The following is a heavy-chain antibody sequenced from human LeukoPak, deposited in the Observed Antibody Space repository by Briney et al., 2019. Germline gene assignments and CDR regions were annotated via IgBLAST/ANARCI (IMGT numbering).Heavy chain of an antibody. J-gene: IGHJ6*02. Sequence: GGSLRLSCAASGFTFSSYSMNWVRQAPGKGLEWVAVISYDGSNKYYADSVKGRFTISRDNSKNTLYLQMTSLRAEDTAVYSCSKDHKWELDYDYYGVDVWGQGTTVTVSS. CDR3: SKDHKWELDYDYYGVDV. CDR2: ISYDGSNK. CDR1: GFTFSSYS. D-gene: IGHD1-26*01. V-gene: IGHV3-30*18.